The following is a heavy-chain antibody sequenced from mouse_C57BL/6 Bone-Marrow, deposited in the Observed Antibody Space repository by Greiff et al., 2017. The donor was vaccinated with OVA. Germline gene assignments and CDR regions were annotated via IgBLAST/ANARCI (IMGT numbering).Heavy chain of an antibody. CDR2: ISYDGSN. CDR3: ASVDYCGRSYVAWFAY. J-gene: IGHJ3*01. Sequence: DVHLVESGPGLVKPSQSLSLTCSVTGYSITSGYYWYWIRQFPGNKLEWMGYISYDGSNNYNPSLKNRISITRDTTKNKFFMKLKAVTTEDTAPYYCASVDYCGRSYVAWFAYWGQGTLVTVSA. V-gene: IGHV3-6*01. D-gene: IGHD1-1*01. CDR1: GYSITSGYY.